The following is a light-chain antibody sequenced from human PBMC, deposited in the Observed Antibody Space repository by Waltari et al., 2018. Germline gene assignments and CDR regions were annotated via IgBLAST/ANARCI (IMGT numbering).Light chain of an antibody. V-gene: IGLV3-1*01. CDR1: KLGDKY. CDR2: QDS. Sequence: SYELTQPPSVSVSPGQTASIPCPGDKLGDKYACWYQQKPGQSPVLVNYQDSKRPSGIPERFSGSNSGNTATLTISGTQAMDEADYYCQAWDSSTADVVFGGGTKLTVL. CDR3: QAWDSSTADVV. J-gene: IGLJ2*01.